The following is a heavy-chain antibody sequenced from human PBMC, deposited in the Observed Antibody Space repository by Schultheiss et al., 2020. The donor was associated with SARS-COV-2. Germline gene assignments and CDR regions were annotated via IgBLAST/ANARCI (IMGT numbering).Heavy chain of an antibody. Sequence: GGSLRLSCAASGFTFSSYGMHWVRQAPGKGLEWVAVISYDGSNKYYADSVKGRFTISRDNSKNTLYLQMNSLRAEDTAVYYCARGSGFDYWGQGTLVTVSS. D-gene: IGHD6-19*01. J-gene: IGHJ4*02. CDR1: GFTFSSYG. CDR3: ARGSGFDY. V-gene: IGHV3-30*03. CDR2: ISYDGSNK.